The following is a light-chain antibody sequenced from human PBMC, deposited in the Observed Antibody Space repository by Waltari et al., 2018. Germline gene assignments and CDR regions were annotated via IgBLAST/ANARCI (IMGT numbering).Light chain of an antibody. Sequence: SYVLAQPPSVSVAPGKTARITCGGDDIGRKRVHWYQQKQGQAPVWDLYDEIDRPSGIPDRFSGSNSGDTATLTITRVAAGDEADYYCQVWDTSRDHWVFGGGTKLTVL. CDR2: DEI. J-gene: IGLJ3*02. V-gene: IGLV3-21*03. CDR3: QVWDTSRDHWV. CDR1: DIGRKR.